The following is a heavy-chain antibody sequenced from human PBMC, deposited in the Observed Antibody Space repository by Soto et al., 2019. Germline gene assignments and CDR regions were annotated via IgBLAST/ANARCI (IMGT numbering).Heavy chain of an antibody. D-gene: IGHD6-19*01. Sequence: EVQLVQSGGGLIQPGGSLRLSCEASGFIFKMYYLHWVRQTPGKGPLWVARINDEGNNATYADSVKGRFTISRDNAKNTLYLQMNSLRAEDTAVYYCAKDFDSYSSGRYGMDVWGQGTTVTVSS. CDR3: AKDFDSYSSGRYGMDV. V-gene: IGHV3-74*01. J-gene: IGHJ6*02. CDR1: GFIFKMYY. CDR2: INDEGNNA.